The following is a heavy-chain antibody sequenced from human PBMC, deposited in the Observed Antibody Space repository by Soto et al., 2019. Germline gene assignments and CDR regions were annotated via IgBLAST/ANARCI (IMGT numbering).Heavy chain of an antibody. CDR1: GYTFTSYA. V-gene: IGHV1-3*01. CDR2: INAGNGNT. D-gene: IGHD5-18*01. CDR3: ARSPGYRHGDY. J-gene: IGHJ4*02. Sequence: QFQLVQSGAEVKKPGASVKVSCKASGYTFTSYAMHWVRQAPGQRLEWMGWINAGNGNTKYSQKFQGRVTITRDTSASTAYMELSSRRSEATAVYYCARSPGYRHGDYWGQGTLVTVSS.